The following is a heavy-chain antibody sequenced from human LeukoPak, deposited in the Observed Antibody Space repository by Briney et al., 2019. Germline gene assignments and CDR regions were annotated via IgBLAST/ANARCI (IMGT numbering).Heavy chain of an antibody. J-gene: IGHJ4*02. CDR1: GFTFSSYW. CDR2: IKQDGSEK. CDR3: ARRYYYDSSGYYPFDY. D-gene: IGHD3-22*01. V-gene: IGHV3-7*01. Sequence: PGGSLRLSCAASGFTFSSYWMSWVRQAPGKGLEWVANIKQDGSEKYYVDSVKGRFTISRDNAKNSLYLQMNSLRAEDTAVYYCARRYYYDSSGYYPFDYWGQGTLVTVSS.